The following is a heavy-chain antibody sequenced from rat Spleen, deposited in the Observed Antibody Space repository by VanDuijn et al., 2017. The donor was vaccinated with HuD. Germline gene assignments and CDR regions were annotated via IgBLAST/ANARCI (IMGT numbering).Heavy chain of an antibody. Sequence: QVQLKESGPGLVQPSQTLSLTCTVAGFSLTSYNVHWVRQPPGKGLEWMGVIWNTGGTRYNSALKSRLSISKDTSKSQVFLKMNSLQTEDTATYYCARELRVYLGGVMDAWGQGASVTVSS. CDR2: IWNTGGT. V-gene: IGHV2-41*01. CDR1: GFSLTSYN. J-gene: IGHJ4*01. D-gene: IGHD1-9*01. CDR3: ARELRVYLGGVMDA.